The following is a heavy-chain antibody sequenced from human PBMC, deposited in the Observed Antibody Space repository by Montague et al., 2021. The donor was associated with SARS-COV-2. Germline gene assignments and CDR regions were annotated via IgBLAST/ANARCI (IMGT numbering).Heavy chain of an antibody. D-gene: IGHD3-22*01. CDR1: GGSISSYY. CDR2: IYTSGST. V-gene: IGHV4-4*07. Sequence: SETLSLTCTVSGGSISSYYWNWIRQSAGKGLEWIGLIYTSGSTNYDPSLKRRVTMSVDTAKNQFSLKLSSVTAADTAVYYCARGALFYDSSGYYSDAFDIWGQGTMVTVSS. J-gene: IGHJ3*02. CDR3: ARGALFYDSSGYYSDAFDI.